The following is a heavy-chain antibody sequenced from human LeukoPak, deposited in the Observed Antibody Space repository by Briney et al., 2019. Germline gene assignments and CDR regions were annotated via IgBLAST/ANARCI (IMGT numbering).Heavy chain of an antibody. Sequence: GGSLRLSCSASGFTFSSFAMFWVRQAPGKGLEYVSGISSDGGRTNYADSVKGRFTISRDNSKNTLFLQMNSLRAEDTAVYYCARIYSGYDSWGQGTLVTVSS. CDR2: ISSDGGRT. CDR1: GFTFSSFA. V-gene: IGHV3-64*04. D-gene: IGHD5-12*01. CDR3: ARIYSGYDS. J-gene: IGHJ5*01.